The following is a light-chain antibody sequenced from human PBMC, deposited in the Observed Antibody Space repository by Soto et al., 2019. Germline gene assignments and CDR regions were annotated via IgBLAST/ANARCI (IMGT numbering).Light chain of an antibody. CDR2: DVS. V-gene: IGLV2-11*01. CDR1: SSDVGGYNY. CDR3: CSSVGSYTSV. J-gene: IGLJ3*02. Sequence: QSVLTQPRSVSGSPGQSVTISCTGTSSDVGGYNYVSWYQQHPGKAPKLMIYDVSKRPSGVPDRFSGSKSGNTASLTISELQAEDEADYYCCSSVGSYTSVFGGGTKLTVL.